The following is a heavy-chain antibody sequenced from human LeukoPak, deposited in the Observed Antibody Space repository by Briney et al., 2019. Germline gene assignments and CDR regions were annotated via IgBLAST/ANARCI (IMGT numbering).Heavy chain of an antibody. CDR2: INSDGSST. CDR3: ARDTVPGYNYNYYYGMDV. J-gene: IGHJ6*02. Sequence: GGSLRLSCAASGFTFSSYWMPWVRQAPGKGLVWVSRINSDGSSTSYADSVKGRFTISRDNSKNTLYLQMNSLRAEDTAVYYCARDTVPGYNYNYYYGMDVWGQGTTVTVSS. V-gene: IGHV3-74*01. D-gene: IGHD1-1*01. CDR1: GFTFSSYW.